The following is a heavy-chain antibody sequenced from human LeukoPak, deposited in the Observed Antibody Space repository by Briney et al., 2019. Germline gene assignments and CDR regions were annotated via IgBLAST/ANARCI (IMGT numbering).Heavy chain of an antibody. V-gene: IGHV4-38-2*01. D-gene: IGHD3-10*01. CDR2: IYHSGST. CDR1: GYSISSGYY. CDR3: ARAPGFGDFHFDY. J-gene: IGHJ4*02. Sequence: SETLSLTCAVSGYSISSGYYWGWIRQPPGKGLEWIGSIYHSGSTYYNPSLKSRVTISVDTSKNQFSLKLSSVTAADTAVYYCARAPGFGDFHFDYWGQGTLVTVPS.